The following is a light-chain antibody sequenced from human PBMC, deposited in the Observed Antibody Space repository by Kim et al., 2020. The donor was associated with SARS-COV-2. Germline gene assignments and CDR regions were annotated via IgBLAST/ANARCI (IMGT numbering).Light chain of an antibody. J-gene: IGLJ1*01. CDR2: GNV. CDR3: QSYDDDLRGYG. CDR1: FSNIGAGYD. V-gene: IGLV1-40*01. Sequence: QSVLRQPSSVSGAPGQRVTISCAGTFSNIGAGYDVHWYQQFPGRDPQLLIFGNVNRPSGVPDRISASKSGSSASLAISGLQAEDEADYYCQSYDDDLRGYGFGSGTKVTVL.